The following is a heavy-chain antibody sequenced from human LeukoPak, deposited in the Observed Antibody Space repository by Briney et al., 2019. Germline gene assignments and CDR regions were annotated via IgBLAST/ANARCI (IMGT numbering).Heavy chain of an antibody. CDR3: AKAHGYSSGWHGY. J-gene: IGHJ4*02. Sequence: GXSLRLSCAASGFTFSSYAMTWVRQAPGKGLEWVSGISGSGGSTYYADYVKGRFTISRDNYKNTLYLQMNSLRAEDTAVYYCAKAHGYSSGWHGYWGQGTLVTVSS. V-gene: IGHV3-23*01. D-gene: IGHD6-19*01. CDR1: GFTFSSYA. CDR2: ISGSGGST.